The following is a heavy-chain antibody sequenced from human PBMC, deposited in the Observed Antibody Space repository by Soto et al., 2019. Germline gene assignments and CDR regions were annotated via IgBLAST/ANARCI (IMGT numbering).Heavy chain of an antibody. CDR3: ARERPGKDGSGWPNYNYYGRDV. CDR2: IKQDGSEK. V-gene: IGHV3-7*03. D-gene: IGHD6-19*01. CDR1: GFPFSSYW. Sequence: GGSLRLSCAASGFPFSSYWMSWVRQAPGKGLERVANIKQDGSEKYYVDSVKGRFTISRANAKNSLYLQMNRLRAEDTAVYYCARERPGKDGSGWPNYNYYGRDVWGQGSTVTVSS. J-gene: IGHJ6*02.